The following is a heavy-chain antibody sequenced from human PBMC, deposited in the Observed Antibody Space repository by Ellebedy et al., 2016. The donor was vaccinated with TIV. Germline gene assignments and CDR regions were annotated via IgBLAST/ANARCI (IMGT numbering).Heavy chain of an antibody. CDR3: ARRPRLADGFFDY. D-gene: IGHD3-9*01. CDR2: ISSSGSVI. Sequence: GESLKISXAASGFSFSDYYMSWIRLAPGKGLEWLSYISSSGSVIYYADSVKGRFTISRDNSNNSVHLQLDILRAEDTAVYYCARRPRLADGFFDYWGQGALVTVSS. J-gene: IGHJ4*02. V-gene: IGHV3-11*01. CDR1: GFSFSDYY.